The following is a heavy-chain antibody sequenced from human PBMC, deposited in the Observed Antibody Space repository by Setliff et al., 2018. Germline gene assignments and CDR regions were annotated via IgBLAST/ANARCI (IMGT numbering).Heavy chain of an antibody. J-gene: IGHJ6*02. CDR2: IIHIFGTA. D-gene: IGHD1-7*01. CDR3: ARGITGTTNYYYGMDV. V-gene: IGHV1-69*05. Sequence: SVKVSCKASGGTFSSYAISWVRQAPGQGLEWMGGIIHIFGTANYAQKFQGRVTITTDESTSTAYMELSSLRSEDTAVYYCARGITGTTNYYYGMDVWGQGTTVTVSS. CDR1: GGTFSSYA.